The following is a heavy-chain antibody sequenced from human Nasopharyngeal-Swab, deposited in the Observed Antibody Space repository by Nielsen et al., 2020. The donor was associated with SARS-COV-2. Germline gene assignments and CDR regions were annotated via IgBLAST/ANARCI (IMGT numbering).Heavy chain of an antibody. CDR1: GYTFTSYD. CDR2: MNPNSGNT. D-gene: IGHD5-24*01. CDR3: ARVRDGYNYWFDP. Sequence: ASVKVSCKASGYTFTSYDINWVRQATGQGLEWMGWMNPNSGNTGYAQKFQGRVTITADESTSTAYMELSSLRSEDTAVYYCARVRDGYNYWFDPWGQGTLVTVSS. V-gene: IGHV1-8*01. J-gene: IGHJ5*02.